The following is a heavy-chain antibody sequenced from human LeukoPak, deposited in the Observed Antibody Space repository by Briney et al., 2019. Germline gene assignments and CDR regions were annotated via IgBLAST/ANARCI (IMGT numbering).Heavy chain of an antibody. CDR1: GYTFTSYY. CDR2: INPSGGST. J-gene: IGHJ3*02. CDR3: ASALGYCSSTSCFAFDI. V-gene: IGHV1-46*01. Sequence: ASVKVSCKASGYTFTSYYIHWVRQAPGQGLEWMGIINPSGGSTSYAQEFQGRVTMTRDTSTSTVYMELSSLRSEDTAVYYCASALGYCSSTSCFAFDIWGQGTMVTVSS. D-gene: IGHD2-2*01.